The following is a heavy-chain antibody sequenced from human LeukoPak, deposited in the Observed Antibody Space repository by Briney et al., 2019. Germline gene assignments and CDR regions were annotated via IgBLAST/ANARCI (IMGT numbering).Heavy chain of an antibody. V-gene: IGHV1-18*04. CDR3: ARSAGQLLWSNWFDP. CDR1: GYTFTGYY. J-gene: IGHJ5*01. Sequence: ASVKVSCKASGYTFTGYYMHWVRQAPGQGLEWMGWISAYNGNTNYAQKLQGRVTMTTDTSTSTAYMELRSLRSDDTAVYYCARSAGQLLWSNWFDPWGQGTLVTVSS. D-gene: IGHD2-2*01. CDR2: ISAYNGNT.